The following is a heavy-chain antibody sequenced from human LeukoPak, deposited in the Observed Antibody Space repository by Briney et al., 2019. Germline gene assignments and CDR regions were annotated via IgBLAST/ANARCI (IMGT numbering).Heavy chain of an antibody. J-gene: IGHJ6*04. D-gene: IGHD3-10*01. Sequence: TGGSLRLSCAASGFTFSSFTMNWVRQAPGKGLEWVSAISGSGGSTYYADSVKGRFTISRDSAKNMLFLQMNRLRAEDTAVYYCAKSPYFYNSGRSVDVWGKGTTVTVSS. CDR3: AKSPYFYNSGRSVDV. CDR1: GFTFSSFT. V-gene: IGHV3-23*01. CDR2: ISGSGGST.